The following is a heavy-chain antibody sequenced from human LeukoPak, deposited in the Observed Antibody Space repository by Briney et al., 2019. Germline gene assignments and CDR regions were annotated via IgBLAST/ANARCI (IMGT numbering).Heavy chain of an antibody. V-gene: IGHV3-23*01. CDR3: AKDRVVVRGVGYFDY. Sequence: GGSLRLSRAASGFTFSSYAMSWVRQAPGEGLEWVSAISGSGGSTYYADSVKGRFTISRDNSKNTLYLQMNSLRAEDTAVYYCAKDRVVVRGVGYFDYWGQGTLVTVSS. D-gene: IGHD3-10*01. CDR2: ISGSGGST. J-gene: IGHJ4*02. CDR1: GFTFSSYA.